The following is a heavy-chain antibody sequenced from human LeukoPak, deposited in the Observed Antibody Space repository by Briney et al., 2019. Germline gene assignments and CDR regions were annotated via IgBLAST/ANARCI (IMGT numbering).Heavy chain of an antibody. J-gene: IGHJ6*03. Sequence: GASVKVSCKASGGTFSSYAISWVRQAPGQGLEWMGGIIPIFGTANYAQKFQVRVTITADKSTSTAYMELSSLRSEYTAVYDCTRARTLSTMIVVGTYYYMDVWGKGTTVTVSS. CDR3: TRARTLSTMIVVGTYYYMDV. D-gene: IGHD3-22*01. CDR1: GGTFSSYA. V-gene: IGHV1-69*06. CDR2: IIPIFGTA.